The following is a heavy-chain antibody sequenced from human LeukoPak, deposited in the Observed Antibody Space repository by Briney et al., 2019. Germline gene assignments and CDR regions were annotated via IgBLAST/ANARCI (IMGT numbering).Heavy chain of an antibody. CDR2: IYPGDSDI. V-gene: IGHV5-51*01. J-gene: IGHJ3*01. CDR1: GCSFTNYW. Sequence: GESLKISCKGSGCSFTNYWIGWVRQMPGKGLEWMGIIYPGDSDIRYSPSFQGQVTISADKSISTAYLQWSSLKASDTAMYYCARQQQFCSGGNCYSLNAFDLWGQGTVVTVSS. D-gene: IGHD2-15*01. CDR3: ARQQQFCSGGNCYSLNAFDL.